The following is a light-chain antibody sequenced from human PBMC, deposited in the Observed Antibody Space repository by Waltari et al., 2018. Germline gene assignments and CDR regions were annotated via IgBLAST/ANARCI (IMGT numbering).Light chain of an antibody. J-gene: IGKJ4*01. V-gene: IGKV4-1*01. CDR3: QQYYTPPFT. CDR1: RSLLYSSINKNY. CDR2: WAS. Sequence: DIVMTQSPDSLAVSLGERATINCKSSRSLLYSSINKNYLAWYQQKPGQPPKLLFSWASTRESGVPDRFSGSGSGTDFTLTISSLQATDVAVYYCQQYYTPPFTFGGGTKVEIK.